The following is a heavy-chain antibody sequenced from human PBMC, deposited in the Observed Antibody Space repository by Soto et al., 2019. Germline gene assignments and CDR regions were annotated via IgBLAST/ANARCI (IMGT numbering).Heavy chain of an antibody. CDR1: GGSISSYY. D-gene: IGHD5-18*01. CDR2: IYTSGST. J-gene: IGHJ3*02. V-gene: IGHV4-4*07. Sequence: SETLSLTCTVSGGSISSYYWSWIRQPAGKGLEWIGRIYTSGSTNYNPSLKSRVTMSVDTSKNQFSLKLSSVTAADTAVDYCARGQRPAAMVDAFDIWGQGTMVTVSS. CDR3: ARGQRPAAMVDAFDI.